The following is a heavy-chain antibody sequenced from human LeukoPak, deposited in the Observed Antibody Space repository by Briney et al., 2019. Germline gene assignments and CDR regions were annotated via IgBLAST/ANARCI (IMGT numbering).Heavy chain of an antibody. CDR2: IYYSGST. V-gene: IGHV4-39*01. D-gene: IGHD3-10*01. Sequence: SETLSLTCTVSGGSISSSSYYWGWIRQPPGKGLEWIGSIYYSGSTYYNPSLKSRVTISVDTSKNQFSLKLSSVTAADTAVYYCATMGLRIPTWGQGTPVTVSS. J-gene: IGHJ4*02. CDR1: GGSISSSSYY. CDR3: ATMGLRIPT.